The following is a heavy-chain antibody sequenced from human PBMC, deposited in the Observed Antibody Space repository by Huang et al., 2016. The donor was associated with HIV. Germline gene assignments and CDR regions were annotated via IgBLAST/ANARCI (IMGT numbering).Heavy chain of an antibody. CDR2: ISYDGSNK. J-gene: IGHJ6*03. CDR3: ARDLWLRDLYYYYYMDV. V-gene: IGHV3-30-3*01. Sequence: QVQLVESGGGVVQPGRSLRLSCAASRFTFSNYAMHWVRQAPGKGVEWVAVISYDGSNKYYADSVKGRFTISRDNSKNTLYPQMNSLRAEDTAVYYCARDLWLRDLYYYYYMDVWGKGTTVTVSS. CDR1: RFTFSNYA. D-gene: IGHD5-12*01.